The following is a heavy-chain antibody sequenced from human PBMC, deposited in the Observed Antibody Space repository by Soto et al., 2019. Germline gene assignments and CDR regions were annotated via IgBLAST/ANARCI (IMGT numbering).Heavy chain of an antibody. J-gene: IGHJ4*02. CDR3: TIPPYCGGDCYSGVGY. CDR1: GFTFSGSA. D-gene: IGHD2-21*02. CDR2: IRSKANSHAT. Sequence: GGSLRLSCAASGFTFSGSAMHWVRQASGKGLEWVGRIRSKANSHATAYAASVKGRFTISRDDSKNTAYLQMNSLKTEDTAVYYCTIPPYCGGDCYSGVGYWGQGTLVTVSS. V-gene: IGHV3-73*01.